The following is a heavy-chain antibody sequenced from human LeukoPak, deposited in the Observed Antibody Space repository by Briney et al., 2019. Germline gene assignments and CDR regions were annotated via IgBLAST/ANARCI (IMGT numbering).Heavy chain of an antibody. Sequence: GGSLRLSCAASGFTFSSYGMHWVRQAPGKGLEWVAVISYDGSNKYYADSVKGRFTISRDNSKNTLYLQMNSLRAEDTAVYYCAKNIXDSXGXXXXIDYWGQGTLVTVS. CDR1: GFTFSSYG. CDR2: ISYDGSNK. V-gene: IGHV3-30*18. CDR3: AKNIXDSXGXXXXIDY. J-gene: IGHJ4*02. D-gene: IGHD3-22*01.